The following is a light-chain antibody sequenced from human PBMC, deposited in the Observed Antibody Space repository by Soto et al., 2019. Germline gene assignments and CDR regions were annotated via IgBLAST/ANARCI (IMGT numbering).Light chain of an antibody. CDR3: QQCKSYPVT. CDR2: KAS. V-gene: IGKV1-5*03. J-gene: IGKJ5*01. CDR1: QNLNRE. Sequence: DIQMTQSPSTLSASVGDRGIIACRARQNLNRELAWYQQKPGKAPNLLNYKASTLESGVPLRFSGSGSGTEFTLTITSLQPGESATYYCQQCKSYPVTFGQGTRLEIK.